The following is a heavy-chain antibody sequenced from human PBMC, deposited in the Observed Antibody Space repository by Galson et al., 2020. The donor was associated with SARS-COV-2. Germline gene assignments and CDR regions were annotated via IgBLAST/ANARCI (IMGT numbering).Heavy chain of an antibody. J-gene: IGHJ2*01. CDR2: ISYDGSNK. D-gene: IGHD2-15*01. CDR3: AKDGGLTGYCYFDL. V-gene: IGHV3-30*18. Sequence: GESLKISCAASGFTFSRYGMHWVRQAPGKGLEWVALISYDGSNKYYAESVKGRFTISRDTSKNTLYLQMNSLRAEDTAVYYCAKDGGLTGYCYFDLWGRGTLVTVSS. CDR1: GFTFSRYG.